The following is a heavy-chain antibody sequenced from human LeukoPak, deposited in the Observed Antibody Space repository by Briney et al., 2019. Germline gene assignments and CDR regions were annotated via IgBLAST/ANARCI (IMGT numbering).Heavy chain of an antibody. CDR2: IRNKANSYTT. CDR1: GFTFSDHY. CDR3: ARVGIVGATGYFDN. Sequence: GGSLRLSCAASGFTFSDHYIDWVRQAPGKGLEWVGRIRNKANSYTTEYAASVKGRFIISRDDSKNSLYLRMNSLKTKDTAVYYCARVGIVGATGYFDNWGQGTLVTVSS. J-gene: IGHJ4*02. V-gene: IGHV3-72*01. D-gene: IGHD1-26*01.